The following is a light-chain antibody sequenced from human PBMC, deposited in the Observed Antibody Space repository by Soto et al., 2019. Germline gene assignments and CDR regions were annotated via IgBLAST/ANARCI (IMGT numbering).Light chain of an antibody. CDR3: QQYNNWSKKSR. CDR2: GAS. Sequence: LPRSHAPPSVFPGEAATLPCRSLESVSSNLAWYQQKPGQAPRLLIYGASTRATSIPDRFSGSGSGTEFTLTISSLQADDFAVYYCQQYNNWSKKSRLGQGSKVDIK. V-gene: IGKV3-15*01. J-gene: IGKJ1*01. CDR1: ESVSSN.